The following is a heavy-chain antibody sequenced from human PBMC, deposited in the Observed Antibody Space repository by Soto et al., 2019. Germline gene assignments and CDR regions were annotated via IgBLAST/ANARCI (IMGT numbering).Heavy chain of an antibody. CDR3: ARKVWSGFSYYFDY. CDR2: FYYTGIT. V-gene: IGHV4-59*08. J-gene: IGHJ4*02. CDR1: GGSISNYY. D-gene: IGHD3-3*01. Sequence: PSETLSLTCTVSGGSISNYYWSWIRQPPGKGLEWIGYFYYTGITNYNPSLKSRIIISVDTSKNQFSLKLSSVTAADTAVYHCARKVWSGFSYYFDYWGQGTLVTVSS.